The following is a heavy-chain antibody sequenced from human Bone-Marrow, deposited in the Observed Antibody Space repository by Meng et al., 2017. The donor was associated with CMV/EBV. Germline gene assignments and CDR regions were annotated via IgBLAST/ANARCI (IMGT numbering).Heavy chain of an antibody. CDR3: ASPRYKTGTTSHYYYGMDV. CDR1: GYTFTGHH. J-gene: IGHJ6*02. V-gene: IGHV1-69*02. CDR2: IIPILGIA. Sequence: SVKVSCKASGYTFTGHHMHWVRLAPGQGLEWMGRIIPILGIANYAQKFQGRVTITADKSTSTAYMELSSLRSEDTAVYYCASPRYKTGTTSHYYYGMDVWGQGTTVTVSS. D-gene: IGHD1-7*01.